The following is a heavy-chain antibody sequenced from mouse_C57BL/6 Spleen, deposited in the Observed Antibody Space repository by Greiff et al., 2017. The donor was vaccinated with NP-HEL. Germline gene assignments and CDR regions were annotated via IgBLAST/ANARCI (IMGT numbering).Heavy chain of an antibody. CDR1: GYAFSSYW. Sequence: QVQLKQSGAELVKPGASVKISCKASGYAFSSYWMNWVKQRPGKGLEWIGQIYPGDGDTNYNGKFKGKATLTADKSSSTAYMQLSSLTSEDSAVYFCASITTVVAGFDYWGQGTTLTVSS. D-gene: IGHD1-1*01. CDR2: IYPGDGDT. CDR3: ASITTVVAGFDY. V-gene: IGHV1-80*01. J-gene: IGHJ2*01.